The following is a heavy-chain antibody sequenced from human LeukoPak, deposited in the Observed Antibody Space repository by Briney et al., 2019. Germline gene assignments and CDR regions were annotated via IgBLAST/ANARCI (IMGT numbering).Heavy chain of an antibody. D-gene: IGHD1-26*01. CDR3: AKSPTWELLRSPFDY. Sequence: GGSLRLSCAASGFTFSSYGMHCVRQAPGKGLEWVAVISYDGSNKYYADSVKGRFTISRDNSKNTLYLQMNSLRAEDTAVYYCAKSPTWELLRSPFDYWGQGTLVTVSS. CDR1: GFTFSSYG. J-gene: IGHJ4*02. CDR2: ISYDGSNK. V-gene: IGHV3-30*18.